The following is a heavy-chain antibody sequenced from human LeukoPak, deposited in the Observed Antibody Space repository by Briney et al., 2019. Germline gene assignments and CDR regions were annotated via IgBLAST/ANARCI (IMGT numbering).Heavy chain of an antibody. CDR1: GYTFTSYD. Sequence: ASVKVSRKASGYTFTSYDINWVRQATGQGLEWMGWMNPNSGNTGCAQKFQGRVTMTRNTSISTAYMELSSLRSEDTAVYYCARGRTYDFWSGSINYFDYWGQGTLVTVSS. D-gene: IGHD3-3*01. CDR3: ARGRTYDFWSGSINYFDY. V-gene: IGHV1-8*01. J-gene: IGHJ4*02. CDR2: MNPNSGNT.